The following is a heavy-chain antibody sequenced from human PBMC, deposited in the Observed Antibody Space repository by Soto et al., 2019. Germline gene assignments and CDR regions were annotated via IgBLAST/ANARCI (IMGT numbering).Heavy chain of an antibody. Sequence: QVQLVQSGAEVKKPGASVKVSCKASGYSFTSYDINWVRQATGQGLEWMGWMNPNSGNTGYAQKFQGRVTMTRNTSISRAYRELSSLRSEDTAVYYCARVSMRSSSEDFQHWGQGTLVNVSS. CDR3: ARVSMRSSSEDFQH. V-gene: IGHV1-8*01. CDR1: GYSFTSYD. J-gene: IGHJ1*01. D-gene: IGHD6-6*01. CDR2: MNPNSGNT.